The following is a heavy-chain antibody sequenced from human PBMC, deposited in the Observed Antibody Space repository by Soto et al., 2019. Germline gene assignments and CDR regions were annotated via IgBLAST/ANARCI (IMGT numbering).Heavy chain of an antibody. D-gene: IGHD4-17*01. CDR3: AKDRTDYGGNNDAFDI. J-gene: IGHJ3*02. CDR2: ISGSGGST. CDR1: GFTFSSYA. Sequence: GGSLRLSCAASGFTFSSYAMSWVRQAPGKGLEWVSAISGSGGSTYYADSVKGRFTIARDNSKNTLYLQMNSLRAEDTAVYYCAKDRTDYGGNNDAFDIWGQGKMVTVSS. V-gene: IGHV3-23*01.